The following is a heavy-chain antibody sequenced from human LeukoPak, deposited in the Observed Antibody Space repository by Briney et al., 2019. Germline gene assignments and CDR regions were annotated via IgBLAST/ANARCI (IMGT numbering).Heavy chain of an antibody. CDR2: ISRSSRYI. J-gene: IGHJ4*02. CDR3: AREGAGREGHNFDY. V-gene: IGHV3-21*01. D-gene: IGHD5-24*01. Sequence: GSLRLSCAGSGFIFSDYGMNWVRQAPGKGLEGVSYISRSSRYIYYADSMKGRLTISRDNAKNSLYLQMDSLRAEDTALYYCAREGAGREGHNFDYWGQGTLVTVSS. CDR1: GFIFSDYG.